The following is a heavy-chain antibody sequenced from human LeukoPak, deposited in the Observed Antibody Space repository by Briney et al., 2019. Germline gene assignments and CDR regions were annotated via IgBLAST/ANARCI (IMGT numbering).Heavy chain of an antibody. CDR2: IYSGGST. CDR1: GFIFSDYW. V-gene: IGHV3-66*01. CDR3: ARDPGGGWYDY. J-gene: IGHJ4*02. D-gene: IGHD6-19*01. Sequence: GGSLRLSCAASGFIFSDYWMHWVRQGPGKGLEWVSVIYSGGSTYYADSVKGRFTISRDNSKNTLYLQMNSLRAEDTAVYYCARDPGGGWYDYWGQGTLVTVSS.